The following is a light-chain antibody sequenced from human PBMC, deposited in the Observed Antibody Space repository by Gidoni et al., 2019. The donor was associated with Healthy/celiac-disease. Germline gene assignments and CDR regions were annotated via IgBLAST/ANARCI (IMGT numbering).Light chain of an antibody. J-gene: IGKJ1*01. CDR2: DAS. CDR1: QSISSW. Sequence: DIQMTQSPSTLSASVGDRVTITCRASQSISSWLGWYQQKPGKAPKLLSYDASSLESGVTSRFSGSGSGTEFTLTSSSLQPDDFATYYCQQYNSYSQTFGQGTKVEIK. CDR3: QQYNSYSQT. V-gene: IGKV1-5*01.